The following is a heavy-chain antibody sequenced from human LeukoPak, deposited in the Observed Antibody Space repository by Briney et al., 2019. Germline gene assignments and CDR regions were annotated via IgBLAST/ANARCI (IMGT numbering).Heavy chain of an antibody. CDR2: INHSVST. CDR1: GGSFSDYY. Sequence: PSETLSLTCAVYGGSFSDYYWSWIRQSPGKGLEWIGEINHSVSTNYTPSLKSRVTISVDTSKNQFSLKLNSVTAADTAVYYCASCSSTSWYAGDWFDPWGQGTLVTVSS. J-gene: IGHJ5*02. V-gene: IGHV4-34*01. D-gene: IGHD2-2*01. CDR3: ASCSSTSWYAGDWFDP.